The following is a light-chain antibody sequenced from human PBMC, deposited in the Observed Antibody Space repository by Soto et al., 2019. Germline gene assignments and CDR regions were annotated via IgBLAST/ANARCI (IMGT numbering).Light chain of an antibody. V-gene: IGKV3-20*01. Sequence: EDVLYNSLGTVSLKKGERATLSCRARHNVDTKYLAWYQHKPGQAPRIIIYAASSRATGIPDRFSGSGSGTDFTLTISSLQSEDFAIYYCQQDNKLPSTFGQGTKVDIK. J-gene: IGKJ1*01. CDR3: QQDNKLPST. CDR1: HNVDTKY. CDR2: AAS.